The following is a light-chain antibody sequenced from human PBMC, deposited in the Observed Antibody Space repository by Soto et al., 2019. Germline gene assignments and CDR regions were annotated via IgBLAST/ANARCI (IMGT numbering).Light chain of an antibody. V-gene: IGKV3-20*01. Sequence: ESVLTQSPGTLSLSPGERATLSCRASESVNNAFFAWYQQKPGQAPRLLIHGISNRAADIPARFIGSGSGTDFTLTIGRLATEEFVAYFCEHYSTLPYTFGQGTKLEVK. J-gene: IGKJ2*01. CDR1: ESVNNAF. CDR2: GIS. CDR3: EHYSTLPYT.